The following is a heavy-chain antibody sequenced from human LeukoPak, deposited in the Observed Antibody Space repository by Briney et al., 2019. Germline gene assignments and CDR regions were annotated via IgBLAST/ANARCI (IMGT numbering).Heavy chain of an antibody. CDR3: ATCRDEFGDYGFTS. CDR1: GGSISSYY. J-gene: IGHJ5*02. CDR2: IYDSGST. Sequence: PSETLSLTCTVSGGSISSYYWSWIRQPPGKGPEWLGYIYDSGSTKCNPSLRSRVTISVDTSKNLFSLKLPSVTAADTAVYYCATCRDEFGDYGFTSWGQGTLVTVSS. V-gene: IGHV4-59*01. D-gene: IGHD4-17*01.